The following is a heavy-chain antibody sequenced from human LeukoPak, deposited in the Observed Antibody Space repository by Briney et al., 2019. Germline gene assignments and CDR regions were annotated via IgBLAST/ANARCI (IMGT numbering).Heavy chain of an antibody. V-gene: IGHV4-59*08. Sequence: SETLSLTCTVSGGSISGYYWSWIRQPPGKGLECIGYIYYSGSTNYNPSLKSRVTISVDTSRDEFSLKLTSVTAADTAVYYCAKVSDRDSSGYYWGFEYWGQGTLVTVSS. CDR3: AKVSDRDSSGYYWGFEY. CDR1: GGSISGYY. CDR2: IYYSGST. D-gene: IGHD3-22*01. J-gene: IGHJ4*02.